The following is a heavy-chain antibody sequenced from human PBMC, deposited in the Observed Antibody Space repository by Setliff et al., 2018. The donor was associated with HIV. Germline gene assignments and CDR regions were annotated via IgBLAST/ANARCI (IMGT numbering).Heavy chain of an antibody. CDR2: INQDGSEK. CDR3: ASARTPTGGTSTSFDY. Sequence: LRLSCAASGFTFSDYWMSWVRQAPGKGLEWVANINQDGSEKYYVDSVKGRFTISRDNAKKSLYVQMNSLRAEDTAVYYCASARTPTGGTSTSFDYWGQGTLVTVSS. D-gene: IGHD1-1*01. V-gene: IGHV3-7*03. CDR1: GFTFSDYW. J-gene: IGHJ4*02.